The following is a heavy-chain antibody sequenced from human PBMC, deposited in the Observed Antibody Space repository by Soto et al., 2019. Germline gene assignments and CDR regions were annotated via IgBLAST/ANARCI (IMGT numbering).Heavy chain of an antibody. J-gene: IGHJ1*01. V-gene: IGHV3-53*01. D-gene: IGHD3-22*01. Sequence: EVQLVESGGGLIQPGGSLRLSCAASGFTVSSNYMSWVRQAPGQGLEWVAVIYSGGSTYYADSVKGRFTISRDNSKNTLYLQMNSLRAEDKAVYYCARDRVESGYPEYFQHWGQGTLVTVSS. CDR2: IYSGGST. CDR1: GFTVSSNY. CDR3: ARDRVESGYPEYFQH.